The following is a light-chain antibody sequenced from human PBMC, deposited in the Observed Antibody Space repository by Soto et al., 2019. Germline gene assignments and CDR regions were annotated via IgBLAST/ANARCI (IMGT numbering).Light chain of an antibody. CDR1: SSDVGAFNY. CDR2: DVS. V-gene: IGLV2-14*03. Sequence: QLVLTQPASVSGSPGQSIAISCTGTSSDVGAFNYVSWYQQHPGKAPKFMIFDVSSRPSGVSDRFSGSKSGNTASLTISGLQTEDEADYYCASYTTSSTYVFGTGTKVTVL. J-gene: IGLJ1*01. CDR3: ASYTTSSTYV.